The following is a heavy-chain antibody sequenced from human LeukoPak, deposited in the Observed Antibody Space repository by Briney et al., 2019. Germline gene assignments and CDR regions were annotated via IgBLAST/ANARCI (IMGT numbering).Heavy chain of an antibody. CDR3: ARLRGGIYSSRDAFDI. CDR2: ISPYDGDT. J-gene: IGHJ3*02. CDR1: GYSFSTNG. Sequence: ASVKVSCKASGYSFSTNGVSWVRQAPGQGLEWLAWISPYDGDTKCTPDLQGRVTLSTDTSTSTAYMELTSLRSDDTAVYYCARLRGGIYSSRDAFDIWGQGTVVTVSS. V-gene: IGHV1-18*04. D-gene: IGHD4-11*01.